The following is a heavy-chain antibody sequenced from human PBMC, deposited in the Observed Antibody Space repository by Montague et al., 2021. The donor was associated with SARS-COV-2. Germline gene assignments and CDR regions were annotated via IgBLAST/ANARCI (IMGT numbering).Heavy chain of an antibody. CDR2: IYHSGNS. J-gene: IGHJ4*01. CDR3: ASNRYYYDSGREAFDY. V-gene: IGHV4-4*02. CDR1: GGSISSTYW. D-gene: IGHD3-10*01. Sequence: SETLSLTCAVSGGSISSTYWWSWVRQPPGKGLAWIGEIYHSGNSNYHPSLRGRVAISVDKSKNQFSLKLSSVTAADTSVYYCASNRYYYDSGREAFDYWG.